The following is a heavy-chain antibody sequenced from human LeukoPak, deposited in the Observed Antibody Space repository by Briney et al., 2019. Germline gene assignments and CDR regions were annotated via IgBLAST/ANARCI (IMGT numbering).Heavy chain of an antibody. V-gene: IGHV3-9*02. CDR1: GFTTHDYA. D-gene: IGHD1-26*01. CDR3: ATLGSGSPGDAFDF. CDR2: ISWSSGNI. J-gene: IGHJ3*01. Sequence: TLRLSCAASGFTTHDYASHWVRQPPGKGLEWVSGISWSSGNIAYAATVKGRFSISRDTANNSLYLQMNRLSAEDTALYYCATLGSGSPGDAFDFWGQGTLATVSS.